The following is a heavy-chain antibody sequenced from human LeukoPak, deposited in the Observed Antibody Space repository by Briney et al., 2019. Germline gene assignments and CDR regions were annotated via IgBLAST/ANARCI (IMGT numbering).Heavy chain of an antibody. Sequence: SETLSLTCTASGGSISSYYWSWIRQPPGKGLEWIGYIYYSGSTNYNPSLKSRGTISVDTSKNQLSLKLSSVTAADTAVYYCARLKEAVALNWFDPWGQGTLVTVSS. D-gene: IGHD6-19*01. V-gene: IGHV4-59*01. CDR3: ARLKEAVALNWFDP. J-gene: IGHJ5*02. CDR1: GGSISSYY. CDR2: IYYSGST.